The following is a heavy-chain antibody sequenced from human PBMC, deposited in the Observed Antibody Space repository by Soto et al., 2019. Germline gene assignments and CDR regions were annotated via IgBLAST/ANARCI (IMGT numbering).Heavy chain of an antibody. V-gene: IGHV4-61*01. D-gene: IGHD3-10*01. CDR2: IYYSGST. CDR3: ARVVQTAWVDY. Sequence: QVQLQESGPGLVKPSATLSLTCTVSGGSVSSGSYYWSWIRQPPGKGLEWIGYIYYSGSTNYNPSLKSRVTISVDTSKNQFSLKLSSVTAADTAVYYCARVVQTAWVDYWGQGTLVTVSS. J-gene: IGHJ4*02. CDR1: GGSVSSGSYY.